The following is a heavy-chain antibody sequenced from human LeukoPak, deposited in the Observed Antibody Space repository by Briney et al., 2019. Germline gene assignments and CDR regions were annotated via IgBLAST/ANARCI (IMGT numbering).Heavy chain of an antibody. Sequence: PGGSLRLSRAASGYTLSSYSMNCVTEAPGKGPGWVSSISSSSRYICYADSVKGRFTRSRDNAKNSLYLQMNSLGAEDTAVCYCARMGGLLFGSHNDYWGQGTLVTVSS. CDR3: ARMGGLLFGSHNDY. D-gene: IGHD2-21*02. CDR1: GYTLSSYS. CDR2: ISSSSRYI. J-gene: IGHJ4*02. V-gene: IGHV3-21*01.